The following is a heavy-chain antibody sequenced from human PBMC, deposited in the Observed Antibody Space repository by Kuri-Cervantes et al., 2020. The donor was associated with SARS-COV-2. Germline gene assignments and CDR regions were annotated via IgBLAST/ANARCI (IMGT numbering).Heavy chain of an antibody. CDR1: GGSISSSSYY. V-gene: IGHV4-39*07. Sequence: ESLKISCTVSGGSISSSSYYWGWIRQPPGKGLEWIGSIYYSGSTYYNPSLKSRVTISVDTSKNQFSLKLSSVTAADTAVYYCARTYSSSSLFYDYWGQGTLVTVSS. CDR3: ARTYSSSSLFYDY. J-gene: IGHJ4*02. D-gene: IGHD6-6*01. CDR2: IYYSGST.